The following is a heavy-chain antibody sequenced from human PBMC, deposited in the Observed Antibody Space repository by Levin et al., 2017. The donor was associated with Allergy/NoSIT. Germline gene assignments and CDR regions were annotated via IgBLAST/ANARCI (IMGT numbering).Heavy chain of an antibody. D-gene: IGHD3-22*01. CDR3: ASWAMYHYDRSAFDYFYYAMDV. V-gene: IGHV3-21*01. J-gene: IGHJ6*02. Sequence: PGGSLRLSCAASGILFSSYDMNWVRQAPGKGLEWVSSISDGGNYIYYADSVKGRFTISRDNAKNSLFLQMNSLRAEDTAVYYCASWAMYHYDRSAFDYFYYAMDVWGQGTTVTVSS. CDR2: ISDGGNYI. CDR1: GILFSSYD.